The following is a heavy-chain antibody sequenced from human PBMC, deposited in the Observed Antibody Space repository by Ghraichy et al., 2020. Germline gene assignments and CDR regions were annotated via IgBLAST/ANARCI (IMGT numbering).Heavy chain of an antibody. CDR2: IYYSGST. D-gene: IGHD4-23*01. CDR3: AIDESGDYGGNSPPSGAFDI. CDR1: GGSISSYY. J-gene: IGHJ3*02. V-gene: IGHV4-59*01. Sequence: SETLSLTCTVSGGSISSYYWSWIRQPPGKGLEWIGYIYYSGSTNYNPSLKSRVTISVDTSKNQFSLKLSSVTAADTAVYYCAIDESGDYGGNSPPSGAFDIWGQGTMVTVSS.